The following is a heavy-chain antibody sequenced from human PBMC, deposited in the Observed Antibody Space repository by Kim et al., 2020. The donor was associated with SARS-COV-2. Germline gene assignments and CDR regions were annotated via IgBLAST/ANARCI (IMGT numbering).Heavy chain of an antibody. V-gene: IGHV4-39*01. CDR1: GGSISSSSYY. D-gene: IGHD2-15*01. Sequence: SETLSLTCTVSGGSISSSSYYWGWIRQPPGKGLEWIGSIYYSGSTYYNPSLKSRVTISVDTSKNQFSLKLSSVTAADTAVYYCARLRFGSYYFDYWGQGTLGTVSS. J-gene: IGHJ4*02. CDR3: ARLRFGSYYFDY. CDR2: IYYSGST.